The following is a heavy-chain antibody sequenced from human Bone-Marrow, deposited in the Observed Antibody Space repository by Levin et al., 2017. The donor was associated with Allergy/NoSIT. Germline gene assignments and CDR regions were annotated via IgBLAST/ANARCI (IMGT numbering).Heavy chain of an antibody. Sequence: GSLRLSCTVSGGSVSSGSYYWNWFRQPPGTGLEWIAYIYYSGKNNYNPSLKSRVSTSVDASKNQFSLKLNSVTAADTAVYFCARGIAWHFDYWGQGTLVPVSS. CDR2: IYYSGKN. D-gene: IGHD2-21*01. V-gene: IGHV4-61*01. J-gene: IGHJ4*02. CDR1: GGSVSSGSYY. CDR3: ARGIAWHFDY.